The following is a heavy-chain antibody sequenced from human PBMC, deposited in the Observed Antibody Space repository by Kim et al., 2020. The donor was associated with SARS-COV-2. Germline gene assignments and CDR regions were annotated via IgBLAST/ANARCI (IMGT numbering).Heavy chain of an antibody. J-gene: IGHJ5*02. CDR1: GGSFSGYY. V-gene: IGHV4-34*01. CDR3: ARPLSHARSNSWVRFDP. Sequence: SETLSLTCAVYGGSFSGYYWSWIRRPPGGGLEWIGEIYHSGTAKYNPSLKSRVTISADTSKNQVSLKLSSVTAADTAVYFCARPLSHARSNSWVRFDPWG. CDR2: IYHSGTA. D-gene: IGHD6-13*01.